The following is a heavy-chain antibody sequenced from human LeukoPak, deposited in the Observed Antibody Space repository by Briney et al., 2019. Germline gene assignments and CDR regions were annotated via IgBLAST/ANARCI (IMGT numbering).Heavy chain of an antibody. CDR3: AREAVTRNYFDY. CDR2: IYSGGST. D-gene: IGHD4-17*01. CDR1: GFTFSSCA. Sequence: GGSLRLSCAASGFTFSSCAMNWVRQAPGKGLEWVSVIYSGGSTYYADSVKGRFTISRDNSKNTLYLQMNSLRAEDTAVYYCAREAVTRNYFDYWGQGTLVTVSS. J-gene: IGHJ4*02. V-gene: IGHV3-53*01.